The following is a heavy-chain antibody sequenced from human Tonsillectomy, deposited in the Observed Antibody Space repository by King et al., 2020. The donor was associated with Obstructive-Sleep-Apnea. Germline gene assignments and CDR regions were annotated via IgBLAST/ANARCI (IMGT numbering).Heavy chain of an antibody. CDR1: GYTFSAYW. Sequence: QLVQSGAELKKPGESLKISCKDSGYTFSAYWIGWVRQMPGKGLEWMGIIFPGDSDTRYSPSFQGQVTIPADKSINTAYLQWSSLKASDTAMYYCARQRSYYYGMDVWGQGTTVTVSS. V-gene: IGHV5-51*01. J-gene: IGHJ6*02. CDR3: ARQRSYYYGMDV. CDR2: IFPGDSDT.